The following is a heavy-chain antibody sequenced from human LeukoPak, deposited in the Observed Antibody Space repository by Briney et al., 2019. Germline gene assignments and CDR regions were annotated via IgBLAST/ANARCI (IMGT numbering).Heavy chain of an antibody. J-gene: IGHJ4*02. V-gene: IGHV3-23*01. CDR1: GFIFDAYA. CDR2: ISETGRTT. Sequence: PGGSLRISCAAPGFIFDAYAMSWVRQAPGKGLEWVSSISETGRTTSYTDSVKGRFTISRDKSKSTLHLQMNRLRAEDTALYYCAKDHDNTDFYYYFDSWGQGTLVTVSS. CDR3: AKDHDNTDFYYYFDS. D-gene: IGHD3-10*01.